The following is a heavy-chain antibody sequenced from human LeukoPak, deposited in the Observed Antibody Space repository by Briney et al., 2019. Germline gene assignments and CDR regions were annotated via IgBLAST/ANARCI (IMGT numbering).Heavy chain of an antibody. Sequence: SETLSLTCAVSGEPFSGYYWGWIRQPPGKGLELIGEINRHGNTDYNPSLKSRVSMSIDTSKNQFSLKLSSVTAADTAVYYCARSYGDYAHVWFDPWGQGTLVTVSS. CDR2: INRHGNT. V-gene: IGHV4-34*01. CDR1: GEPFSGYY. CDR3: ARSYGDYAHVWFDP. D-gene: IGHD4-17*01. J-gene: IGHJ5*02.